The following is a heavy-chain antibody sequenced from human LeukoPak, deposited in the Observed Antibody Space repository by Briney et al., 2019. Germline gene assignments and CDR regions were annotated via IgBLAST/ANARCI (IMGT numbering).Heavy chain of an antibody. V-gene: IGHV3-23*01. CDR3: AKGKGIVSIPAAPDY. D-gene: IGHD2-2*01. CDR2: ISGSGGST. Sequence: GGSLRLSSAASGFTFSSYAMSWGRQAPGKGLEWVSAISGSGGSTYYADSVKGRFTISRGNSKNTLYLQMNSLRAEDTAVYYCAKGKGIVSIPAAPDYWGQGTLVTVSS. CDR1: GFTFSSYA. J-gene: IGHJ4*02.